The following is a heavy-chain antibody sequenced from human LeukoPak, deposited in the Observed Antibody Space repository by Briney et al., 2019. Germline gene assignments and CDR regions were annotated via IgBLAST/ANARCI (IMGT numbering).Heavy chain of an antibody. D-gene: IGHD2-2*01. Sequence: SETLSLTCTVSGGSISSGDYYWSWIRQPPGKGLEWIGYIYYSGSTNYNPSLKSRVTISVDTSKNQFSLKLSSVTAADTAVYYCARQYCSSTSCYVFYAFDIWGQGTMVTVSS. CDR2: IYYSGST. CDR1: GGSISSGDYY. V-gene: IGHV4-61*08. J-gene: IGHJ3*02. CDR3: ARQYCSSTSCYVFYAFDI.